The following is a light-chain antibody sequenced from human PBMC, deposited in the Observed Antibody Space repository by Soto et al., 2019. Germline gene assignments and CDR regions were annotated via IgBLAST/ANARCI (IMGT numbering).Light chain of an antibody. CDR3: QQRSDWPST. Sequence: EIVLTQSPATLSLSPGERATLSCRASQRVSRYLAWYQQKPGQAPRLLIYDASNRATGIPARFSGSGSGTSFTLTISSLEPEDFAVYYCQQRSDWPSTFGGGTKVQIK. J-gene: IGKJ4*01. CDR2: DAS. CDR1: QRVSRY. V-gene: IGKV3-11*01.